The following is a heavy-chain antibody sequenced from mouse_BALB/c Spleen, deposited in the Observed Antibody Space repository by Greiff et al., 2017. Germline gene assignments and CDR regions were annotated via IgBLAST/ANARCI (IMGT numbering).Heavy chain of an antibody. V-gene: IGHV3-6*02. J-gene: IGHJ2*01. D-gene: IGHD1-1*01. Sequence: EVKLMESGPGLVKPSQSLSLTCSVTGYSITSGYYWNWIRQFPGNKLEWMGYISYDGSNNYNPSLKNRISITRDTSKNQFFLKLNSVTTEDTATYYCAMGGNWNYFDYWGQGTTLTVSS. CDR2: ISYDGSN. CDR1: GYSITSGYY. CDR3: AMGGNWNYFDY.